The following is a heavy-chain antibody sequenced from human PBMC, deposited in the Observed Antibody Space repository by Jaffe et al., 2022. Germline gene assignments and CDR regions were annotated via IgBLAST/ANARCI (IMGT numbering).Heavy chain of an antibody. CDR3: ARDILGQQLGLDY. J-gene: IGHJ4*02. CDR2: IIPILGIA. V-gene: IGHV1-69*08. D-gene: IGHD6-13*01. Sequence: QVQLVQSGAEVKKPGSSVKVSCKASGGTFSSYTISWVRQAPGQGLEWMGRIIPILGIANYAQKFQGRVTITADKSTSTAYMELSSLRSEDTAVYYCARDILGQQLGLDYWGQGTLVTVSS. CDR1: GGTFSSYT.